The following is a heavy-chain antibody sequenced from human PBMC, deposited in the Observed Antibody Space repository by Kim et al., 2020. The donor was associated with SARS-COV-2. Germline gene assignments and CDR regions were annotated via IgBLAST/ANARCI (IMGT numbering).Heavy chain of an antibody. CDR2: ISWNSGSI. J-gene: IGHJ3*02. Sequence: GGSLRLSCAASGFTFDDYAMHWVRQAPGKGLEWVSGISWNSGSIGYADSVKGRFTISRDNAKNSLYLQMNSLRAEDTALYYCAKAAESPNYDYIWGSYRPFRSLDAFDIWGQGTMVTVSS. CDR1: GFTFDDYA. D-gene: IGHD3-16*02. V-gene: IGHV3-9*01. CDR3: AKAAESPNYDYIWGSYRPFRSLDAFDI.